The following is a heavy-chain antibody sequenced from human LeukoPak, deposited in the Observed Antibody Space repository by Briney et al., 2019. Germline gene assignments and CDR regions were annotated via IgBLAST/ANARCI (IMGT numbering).Heavy chain of an antibody. Sequence: GGSLRLSCAASGFIFTSYSVNWVRQAPGKGLEWVSYISGSSNIIKYADSVKGRFTISRDNAKNSLYLQMNSLRAEDTAVYYCARDWGYSFDCWGQGTLVTVSS. CDR3: ARDWGYSFDC. CDR2: ISGSSNII. D-gene: IGHD5-18*01. V-gene: IGHV3-48*04. CDR1: GFIFTSYS. J-gene: IGHJ4*02.